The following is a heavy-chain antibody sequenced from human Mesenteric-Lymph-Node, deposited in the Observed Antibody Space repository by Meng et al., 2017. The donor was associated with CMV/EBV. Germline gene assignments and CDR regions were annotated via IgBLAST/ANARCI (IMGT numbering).Heavy chain of an antibody. V-gene: IGHV3-74*01. D-gene: IGHD3-3*01. CDR1: GFTFSSYW. J-gene: IGHJ4*02. Sequence: SGFTFSSYWMNWVSQAPGKGLVWVSRINSDGSSTSYADSVKGRFTISRDNAKNTLYLQMNSLRAEDTAVYYCARDHGPPDYDIWIDYWGQGTLVTVSS. CDR3: ARDHGPPDYDIWIDY. CDR2: INSDGSST.